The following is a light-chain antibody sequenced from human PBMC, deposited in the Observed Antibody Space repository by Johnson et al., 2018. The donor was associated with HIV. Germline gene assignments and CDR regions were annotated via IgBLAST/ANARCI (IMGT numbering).Light chain of an antibody. V-gene: IGLV1-51*02. CDR2: ENN. Sequence: QFVLTQPPSASGTPGQKVTISCSGSSSNIGNNYVSWYQQLPGTAPKLLIYENNKRPSGIPDRFSGSKSGTSATLGITGLQTGDEADYYCGTWDSSLRENVFGTGTKGTVL. J-gene: IGLJ1*01. CDR3: GTWDSSLRENV. CDR1: SSNIGNNY.